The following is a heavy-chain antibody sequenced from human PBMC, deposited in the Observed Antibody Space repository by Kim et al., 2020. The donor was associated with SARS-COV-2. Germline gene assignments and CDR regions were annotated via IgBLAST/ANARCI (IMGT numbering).Heavy chain of an antibody. CDR2: IYNGGSNT. D-gene: IGHD3-10*01. Sequence: GGSLRLSCAASGFTFSSYAMNWVRQAPGKGLEWVSIIYNGGSNTYYADSVKGRFTISRDNSKDTLYLQMNGLRADDTAMYYCVKGLGISMVRGIVRPRHYGEDVWGQGTAVTVSS. V-gene: IGHV3-23*03. CDR3: VKGLGISMVRGIVRPRHYGEDV. J-gene: IGHJ6*01. CDR1: GFTFSSYA.